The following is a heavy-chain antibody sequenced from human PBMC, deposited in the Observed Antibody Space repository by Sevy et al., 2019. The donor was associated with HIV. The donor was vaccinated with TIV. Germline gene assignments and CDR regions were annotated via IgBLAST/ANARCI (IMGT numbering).Heavy chain of an antibody. CDR1: GFTFSHHN. CDR2: ISKSGSTT. D-gene: IGHD7-27*01. J-gene: IGHJ4*02. V-gene: IGHV3-48*02. CDR3: AREENRELGTIPLDS. Sequence: GGSLRLSWAASGFTFSHHNMNWVRQAPGKGLEWISYISKSGSTTYFADSVRGRFTISRDNAKNSLFLEMHSLTDEDTAVYYCAREENRELGTIPLDSWGRGIQVTVSS.